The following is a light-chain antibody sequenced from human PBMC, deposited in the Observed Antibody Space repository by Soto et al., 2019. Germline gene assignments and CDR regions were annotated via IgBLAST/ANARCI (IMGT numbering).Light chain of an antibody. Sequence: EIVLTQSPATLSLSPGERATLSCRASQSVSSSYLAWYQQKPGQAPRLLIYHASSRATDIPDRFSGSGSGTDFTLTISRLEPEDFAVYYCQQYGSSPLTFGPGTKVDIK. CDR1: QSVSSSY. CDR3: QQYGSSPLT. J-gene: IGKJ3*01. V-gene: IGKV3-20*01. CDR2: HAS.